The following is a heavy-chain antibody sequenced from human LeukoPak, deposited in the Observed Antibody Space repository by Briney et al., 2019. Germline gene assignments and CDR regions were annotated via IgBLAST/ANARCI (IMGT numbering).Heavy chain of an antibody. CDR2: ISTYNGNT. CDR1: GYTFTIYG. J-gene: IGHJ4*02. Sequence: ASVRLSCTPSGYTFTIYGISWGRQAPGQRLEWMGGISTYNGNTNYAEKLQGRATMTPDTSTSTAYIELRSLRSDYTTVYYCARLGIAARPLDYWGQGTLVTVSS. V-gene: IGHV1-18*01. D-gene: IGHD6-6*01. CDR3: ARLGIAARPLDY.